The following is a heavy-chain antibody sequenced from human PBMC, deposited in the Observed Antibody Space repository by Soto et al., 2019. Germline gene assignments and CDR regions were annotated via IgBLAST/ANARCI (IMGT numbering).Heavy chain of an antibody. D-gene: IGHD3-22*01. Sequence: ASVKVSCKASGYTFTSYGISWVRQAPGQGLEWVGWISAHNGDTRYAQNLQGRITTTTDTFTNTAYMELTSLTSDDTAVYYCARDWSRYYDSSGLMWFYWGQGTLVTVSS. CDR3: ARDWSRYYDSSGLMWFY. V-gene: IGHV1-18*01. J-gene: IGHJ4*02. CDR2: ISAHNGDT. CDR1: GYTFTSYG.